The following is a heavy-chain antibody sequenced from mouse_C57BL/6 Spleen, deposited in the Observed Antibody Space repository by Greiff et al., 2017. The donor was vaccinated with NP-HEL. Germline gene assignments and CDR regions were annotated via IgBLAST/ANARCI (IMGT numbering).Heavy chain of an antibody. Sequence: VKQRPGQGLEWIGMIHPNSGSTNYNEKFKSKATLTVDKSSSTAYMQLSSLTSEDSAVYYCARSGSSYAMDYWGQGTSVTVSS. V-gene: IGHV1-64*01. CDR2: IHPNSGST. D-gene: IGHD1-1*01. J-gene: IGHJ4*01. CDR3: ARSGSSYAMDY.